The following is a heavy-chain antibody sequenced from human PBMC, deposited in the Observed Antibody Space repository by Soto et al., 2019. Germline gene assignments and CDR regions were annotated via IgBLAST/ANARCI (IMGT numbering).Heavy chain of an antibody. CDR1: GYSFTSYW. CDR3: ARRKKSGSAVTFNYFDY. Sequence: PGESLKISCKGSGYSFTSYWIGWVRQMPGKGLEWMGIIYPGDSDTRYSPSFQGQVTISADQSISTAYLQWSSLKASDTAMYYCARRKKSGSAVTFNYFDYWGPGTLVTVSS. D-gene: IGHD1-26*01. J-gene: IGHJ4*02. CDR2: IYPGDSDT. V-gene: IGHV5-51*01.